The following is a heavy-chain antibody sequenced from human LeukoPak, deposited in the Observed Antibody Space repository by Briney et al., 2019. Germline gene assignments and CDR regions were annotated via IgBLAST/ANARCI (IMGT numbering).Heavy chain of an antibody. V-gene: IGHV3-21*04. CDR1: GFTFTTSS. Sequence: GGSLRLSCAASGFTFTTSSRNWVRQAPGKGLEWVSSISSSGSYIYQADSVRGRFTISRDNAQNSLFLQMNSLRAEDTAVYYCARVATTAGSHPDFDYWGQGTLVTVSS. CDR3: ARVATTAGSHPDFDY. CDR2: ISSSGSYI. J-gene: IGHJ4*02. D-gene: IGHD1-26*01.